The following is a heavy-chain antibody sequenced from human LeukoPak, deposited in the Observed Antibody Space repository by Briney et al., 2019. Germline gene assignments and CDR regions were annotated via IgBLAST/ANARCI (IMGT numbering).Heavy chain of an antibody. J-gene: IGHJ6*03. Sequence: GGSLRLSCVASGFTFNKYAMSWVRQAPGKGLEWVSLMSEGGSTTYYADSVKGRFTISRDNSKNTLYLQMNSLRAEDTAVYYCAKTGEAYCGGDCYPSTTDYYYMDVWGKGTTVTVSS. CDR3: AKTGEAYCGGDCYPSTTDYYYMDV. CDR1: GFTFNKYA. CDR2: MSEGGSTT. D-gene: IGHD2-21*01. V-gene: IGHV3-23*01.